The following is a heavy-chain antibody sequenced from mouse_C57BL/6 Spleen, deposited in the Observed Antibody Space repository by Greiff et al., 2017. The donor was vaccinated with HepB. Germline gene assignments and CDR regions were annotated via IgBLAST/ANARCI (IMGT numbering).Heavy chain of an antibody. Sequence: QVQLQQPGAELVMPGASVKLSCTASGYTFTSYWMHWVKQRPGQGLEWIGEIDPSDSYTNYNQKFKGKSTLTVDKSSSTAYMQLSSLTSEDSAVYCCAMVVPTVVHFDYWGQGTTLTVSS. CDR2: IDPSDSYT. D-gene: IGHD1-1*02. CDR3: AMVVPTVVHFDY. J-gene: IGHJ2*01. CDR1: GYTFTSYW. V-gene: IGHV1-69*01.